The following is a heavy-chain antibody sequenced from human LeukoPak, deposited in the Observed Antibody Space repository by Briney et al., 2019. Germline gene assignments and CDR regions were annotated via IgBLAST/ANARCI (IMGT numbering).Heavy chain of an antibody. D-gene: IGHD3-10*01. J-gene: IGHJ6*02. V-gene: IGHV4-30-4*01. Sequence: SQTLSLTCTVSGGSISSGDYYWSWIRQPPGKGLEWIGYIYYSGSTYYNPSLKSRVTISIDTSKNQFSLKLSSVTAADTAVYYCAARSFSYGSGSCWGPGGMDVWGQGTTVTVSS. CDR2: IYYSGST. CDR1: GGSISSGDYY. CDR3: AARSFSYGSGSCWGPGGMDV.